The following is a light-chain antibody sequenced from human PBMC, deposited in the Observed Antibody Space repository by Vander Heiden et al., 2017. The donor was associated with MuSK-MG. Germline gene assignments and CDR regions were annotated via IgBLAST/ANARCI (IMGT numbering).Light chain of an antibody. J-gene: IGKJ1*01. CDR1: QRIGRS. V-gene: IGKV1-5*03. CDR3: QQYDTYYQT. Sequence: DIQITQSPSTLSASVGDRVSITCRASQRIGRSLAWYQQKPGKAPKLLIYKASSLETGAPSRFSGSGSGTEFTLIISSLQPDDVATYYCQQYDTYYQTFGQGTKVEIK. CDR2: KAS.